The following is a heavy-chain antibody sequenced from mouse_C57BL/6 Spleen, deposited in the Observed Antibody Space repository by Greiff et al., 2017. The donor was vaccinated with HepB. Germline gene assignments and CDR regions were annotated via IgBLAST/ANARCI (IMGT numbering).Heavy chain of an antibody. CDR2: IDPENGDT. CDR3: TTGGSSYVGYAMDY. CDR1: GFNIKDDY. Sequence: EVQLQQSGAELVRPGASVKLSCTASGFNIKDDYMHWVKQRPEQGLEWIGWIDPENGDTEYASKFQGKATITADTSSNTAYLQLSSLTSEDTAVYYCTTGGSSYVGYAMDYWGQGTSVTVSS. V-gene: IGHV14-4*01. J-gene: IGHJ4*01. D-gene: IGHD1-1*01.